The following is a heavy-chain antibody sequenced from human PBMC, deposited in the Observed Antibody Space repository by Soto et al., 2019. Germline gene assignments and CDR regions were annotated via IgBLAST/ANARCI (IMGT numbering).Heavy chain of an antibody. J-gene: IGHJ4*02. CDR2: IIPIFGTS. V-gene: IGHV1-69*06. D-gene: IGHD4-17*01. Sequence: QMHLVQSGAEVKKPGSSVKVSCKASGGTFSNYAISWVRQAPGQGLEWMGGIIPIFGTSHYAQKFQGRVTITADRSTTTAYMELSSLSSEDTAVYYCARDSGAGMTTVIKFDSWGQGTLVTVSS. CDR3: ARDSGAGMTTVIKFDS. CDR1: GGTFSNYA.